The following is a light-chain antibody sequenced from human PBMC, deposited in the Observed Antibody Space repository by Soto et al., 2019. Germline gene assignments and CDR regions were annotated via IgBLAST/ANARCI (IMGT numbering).Light chain of an antibody. CDR1: EGIRNY. Sequence: DIHLTQSPTSLSASLVERVTITCRASEGIRNYLGWYQQKPGKAPNRLXYAAXSVQSGVPSRLSGSGSGTEFTLTISSLQHEDFATDDCQQYNSSSEKFGQGTKVDI. CDR2: AAX. V-gene: IGKV1-17*01. J-gene: IGKJ1*01. CDR3: QQYNSSSEK.